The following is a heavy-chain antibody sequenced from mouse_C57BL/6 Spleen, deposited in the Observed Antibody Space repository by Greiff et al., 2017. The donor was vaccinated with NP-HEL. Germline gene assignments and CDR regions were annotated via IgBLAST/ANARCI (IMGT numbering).Heavy chain of an antibody. D-gene: IGHD2-5*01. CDR2: INPNNGGT. J-gene: IGHJ4*01. CDR1: GYTFTDYN. V-gene: IGHV1-18*01. CDR3: ARRDYSNVYYAMDY. Sequence: EVQLQQSGPELVKPGASVKIPCKASGYTFTDYNMDWVKQSHGKSLEWIGDINPNNGGTIYNQKFKGKATLTVDKSSSTAYMELRSLTSEDTAVYYCARRDYSNVYYAMDYWGQGTSVTVSS.